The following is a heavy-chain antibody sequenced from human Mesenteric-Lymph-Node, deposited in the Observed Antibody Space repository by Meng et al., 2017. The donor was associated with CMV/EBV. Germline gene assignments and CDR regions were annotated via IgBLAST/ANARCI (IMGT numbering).Heavy chain of an antibody. CDR3: ARGGSSANYYYYYGMDV. CDR1: GGSSSSSSYY. D-gene: IGHD2-2*01. CDR2: IYYSGST. J-gene: IGHJ6*02. Sequence: SETLSLTCTVSGGSSSSSSYYWGWIRQPPGKGLEWIGSIYYSGSTYYNPSLKSRVTISVDTSKNQFSLKLSSVTAADTAVYYCARGGSSANYYYYYGMDVWGQGTTVTVSS. V-gene: IGHV4-39*01.